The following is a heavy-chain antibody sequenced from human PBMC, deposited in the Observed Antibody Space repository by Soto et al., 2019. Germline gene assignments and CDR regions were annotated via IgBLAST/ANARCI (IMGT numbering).Heavy chain of an antibody. D-gene: IGHD6-13*01. CDR2: ISGSGGST. CDR1: GFTFSSYA. J-gene: IGHJ4*02. CDR3: AKDLGAAADPDY. V-gene: IGHV3-23*01. Sequence: QPGGSLRLSCAASGFTFSSYAMSWVRQAPGKGLERVSAISGSGGSTYYADSVKGRFTISRDNSKNTLYLQMSSLRAEDTAVYYCAKDLGAAADPDYWGQGPLVTVPS.